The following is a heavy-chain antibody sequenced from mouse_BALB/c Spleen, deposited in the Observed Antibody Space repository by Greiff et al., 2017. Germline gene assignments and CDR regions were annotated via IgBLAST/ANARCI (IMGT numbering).Heavy chain of an antibody. V-gene: IGHV1S81*02. Sequence: QVQLQQPGAELVKPGASVKLSCKASGYTFTSYWMHWVKQRPGQGLEWIGEINPSNGRTNYNEKFKSKATLTVDKSSSTAYMQLSSLTSEDSAVYYCALYGNYVGFAYWGQGTLVTVSA. J-gene: IGHJ3*01. D-gene: IGHD2-1*01. CDR3: ALYGNYVGFAY. CDR1: GYTFTSYW. CDR2: INPSNGRT.